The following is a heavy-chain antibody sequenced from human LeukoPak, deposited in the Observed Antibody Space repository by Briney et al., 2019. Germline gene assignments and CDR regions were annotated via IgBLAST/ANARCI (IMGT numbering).Heavy chain of an antibody. CDR2: INSDGSST. CDR3: ATDVPAVTIFGY. CDR1: GFTFSSYW. V-gene: IGHV3-74*01. J-gene: IGHJ4*02. Sequence: GGSLRLSCAASGFTFSSYWMHWVRQAPGTGLVWVSLINSDGSSTNYADSVKGRFTISRDNAKNTLYLQMNSLRAEDTAVYYCATDVPAVTIFGYWGQGTLVTVSS. D-gene: IGHD2-2*01.